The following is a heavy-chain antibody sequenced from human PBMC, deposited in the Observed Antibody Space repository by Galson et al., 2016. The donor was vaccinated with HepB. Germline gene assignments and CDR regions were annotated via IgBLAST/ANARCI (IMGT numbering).Heavy chain of an antibody. J-gene: IGHJ4*02. D-gene: IGHD3-3*01. CDR1: GGTISSNTHY. V-gene: IGHV4-39*01. CDR2: IYSSGRT. CDR3: MSRSINYGFWSGSHVPDY. Sequence: LSLTCSVSGGTISSNTHYWGWIRQPPGKGLEWIATIYSSGRTYYNPSLKSRVTISVDTSKNQFSLQLRSLTAADTAVFYCMSRSINYGFWSGSHVPDYWGQGTLVTVSS.